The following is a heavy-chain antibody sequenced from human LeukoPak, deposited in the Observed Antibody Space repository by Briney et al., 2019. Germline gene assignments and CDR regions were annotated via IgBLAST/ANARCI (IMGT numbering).Heavy chain of an antibody. CDR2: IIPIFGTA. CDR1: GGTFSSYA. Sequence: ASLRVSCKASGGTFSSYAISWVRQAPGQGLEWMGGIIPIFGTANYAQKFKGSVTITADESTSTTYMELRSLRSEDMAVYYCARNYYGSGCYDTFSSYYGMDVWGKGTTVTVSS. V-gene: IGHV1-69*01. J-gene: IGHJ6*04. CDR3: ARNYYGSGCYDTFSSYYGMDV. D-gene: IGHD3-10*01.